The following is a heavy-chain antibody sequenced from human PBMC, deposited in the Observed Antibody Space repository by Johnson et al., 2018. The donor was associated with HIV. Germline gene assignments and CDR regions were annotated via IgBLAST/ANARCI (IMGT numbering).Heavy chain of an antibody. CDR1: GFTFSDYY. CDR2: ISSSGSTI. V-gene: IGHV3-11*04. Sequence: QMLLVESGGGLVKPGGSLRLSCAASGFTFSDYYMSWIRQAPGKGLEWVSYISSSGSTIYYADSVKGRFTISRDNGKNSLYLQMNSLRAEDTAVYYCARDRVVRIMITFGGNDAFDIWCLGTMVTVSS. D-gene: IGHD3-16*01. J-gene: IGHJ3*02. CDR3: ARDRVVRIMITFGGNDAFDI.